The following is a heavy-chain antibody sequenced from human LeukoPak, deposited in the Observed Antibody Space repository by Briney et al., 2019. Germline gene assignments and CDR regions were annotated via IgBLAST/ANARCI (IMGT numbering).Heavy chain of an antibody. CDR3: ARESVARGLFDY. CDR1: GFTFSTYV. J-gene: IGHJ4*02. Sequence: GGSLRLSCAASGFTFSTYVMHWVRQAPGKGLEWVAVVSKDGSNEDYADSVKGRFSISRDNSKNTLFLQMNSLRVEDTAVYYCARESVARGLFDYWGQGTLVTVSS. D-gene: IGHD5-12*01. V-gene: IGHV3-30*04. CDR2: VSKDGSNE.